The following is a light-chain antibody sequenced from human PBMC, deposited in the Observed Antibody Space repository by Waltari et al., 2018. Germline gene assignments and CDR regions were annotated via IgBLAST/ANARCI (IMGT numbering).Light chain of an antibody. Sequence: QSALTQPASVSGSPGQSVTISCTGTSSAVGRYIYFSWYQHQPDKAPRLTIYEATKWPSVVSSRFSGSKSCNTAALTIAGLQAEDEADYYCSSYTSISTFVFGSGTKVTVL. CDR3: SSYTSISTFV. V-gene: IGLV2-14*01. CDR2: EAT. CDR1: SSAVGRYIY. J-gene: IGLJ1*01.